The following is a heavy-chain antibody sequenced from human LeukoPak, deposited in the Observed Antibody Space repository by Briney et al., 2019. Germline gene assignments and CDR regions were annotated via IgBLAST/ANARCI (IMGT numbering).Heavy chain of an antibody. Sequence: ASVKVSYKASGYTFTGYYMHWVRQAPGQGLEWMGWINPNSGGTDYAQKFQGRVTMTRDTSISTAYMELSRLRSDDTAVYYCARRGYCSSTSCYDYWGQGTLVTVSS. CDR1: GYTFTGYY. V-gene: IGHV1-2*02. J-gene: IGHJ4*02. D-gene: IGHD2-2*01. CDR2: INPNSGGT. CDR3: ARRGYCSSTSCYDY.